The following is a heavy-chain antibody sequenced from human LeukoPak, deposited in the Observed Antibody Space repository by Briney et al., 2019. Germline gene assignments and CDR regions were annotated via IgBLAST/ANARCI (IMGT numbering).Heavy chain of an antibody. CDR3: ARKYCSSTSCLFDY. J-gene: IGHJ4*02. V-gene: IGHV3-30-3*01. D-gene: IGHD2-2*01. Sequence: PGGSLRLSCAASGFTFSNYAMHWVRQAPGKGLEWVAVISYDGHYKYYADSVKGRFTISRDNAKNSLYLQMNSLRAEDTAVYYCARKYCSSTSCLFDYWGQGTLVTVSS. CDR2: ISYDGHYK. CDR1: GFTFSNYA.